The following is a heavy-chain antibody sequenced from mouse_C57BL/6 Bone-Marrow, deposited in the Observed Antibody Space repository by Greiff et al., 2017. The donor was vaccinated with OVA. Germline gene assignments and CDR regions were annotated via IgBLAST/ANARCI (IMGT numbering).Heavy chain of an antibody. J-gene: IGHJ1*03. CDR2: INPNNGGT. CDR3: ARRGYDHWYFDV. V-gene: IGHV1-18*01. Sequence: EVQLQQSGPELVKPGASVKIPCKASGYTFTDYNMDWVKQSHGKSLEWIGDINPNNGGTIYNQKFKGKATLTVDKSSSTAYIELRSLTSEDTAVYYCARRGYDHWYFDVWGTGTTVTVSS. CDR1: GYTFTDYN. D-gene: IGHD2-2*01.